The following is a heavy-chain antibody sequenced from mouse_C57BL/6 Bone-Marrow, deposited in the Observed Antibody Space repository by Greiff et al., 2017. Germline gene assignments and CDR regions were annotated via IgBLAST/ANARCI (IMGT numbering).Heavy chain of an antibody. D-gene: IGHD1-1*01. Sequence: EVHLVESGGGLVKPGGSLKLSCAASGFTFSSYAMSWVRQTPEKRLEWVATISDGGSYTYYPDNVKGRFTISRDNAKNNLYLQMSHLKSEDTAMYYCARDQELRGDYWGQGTTLTVSS. CDR1: GFTFSSYA. CDR3: ARDQELRGDY. J-gene: IGHJ2*01. V-gene: IGHV5-4*01. CDR2: ISDGGSYT.